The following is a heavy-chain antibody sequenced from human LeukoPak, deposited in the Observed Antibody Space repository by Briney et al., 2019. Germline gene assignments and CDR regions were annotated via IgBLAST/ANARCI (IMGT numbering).Heavy chain of an antibody. CDR1: GGSLSLYY. V-gene: IGHV4-34*01. Sequence: SETLSLTCAVYGGSLSLYYWTWIRQPPGKGLEWIGEINHSGGTNYNPSLKSRVTILVDTSKNQFSLTLGSVSATDTAVYYCVSPRGFSYGYFDYWGQGTLVTVSS. J-gene: IGHJ4*02. CDR2: INHSGGT. D-gene: IGHD5-18*01. CDR3: VSPRGFSYGYFDY.